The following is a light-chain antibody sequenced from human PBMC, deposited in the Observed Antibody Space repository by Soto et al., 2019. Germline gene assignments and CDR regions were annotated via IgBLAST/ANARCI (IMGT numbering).Light chain of an antibody. V-gene: IGLV1-47*01. J-gene: IGLJ1*01. CDR3: AAWYDSLSGYV. CDR1: SSNIGDNY. CDR2: RNN. Sequence: QSVLTQPPSASGTPGQKVTISCSGSSSNIGDNYVYWHQQLPGTAPKLLIYRNNQRPSGVPDRFSGSKSGTSASLAISGLRSEDEADYYCAAWYDSLSGYVFGPGTKVTVL.